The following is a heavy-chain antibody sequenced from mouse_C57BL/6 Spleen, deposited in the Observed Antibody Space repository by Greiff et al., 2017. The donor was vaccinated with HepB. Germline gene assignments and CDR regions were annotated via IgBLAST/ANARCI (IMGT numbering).Heavy chain of an antibody. CDR1: GYTFTSYW. CDR3: ARKGYGSSGGYFDV. Sequence: QVQLQQSGAELAKPGASVKLSCKASGYTFTSYWMHWVKQRPGQGLEWIGYINPSSGYTTYNQKFKGKATVTADKSSSTAYMQLSSLTYEDSAVYYCARKGYGSSGGYFDVWGTGTTVTVSS. CDR2: INPSSGYT. V-gene: IGHV1-7*01. D-gene: IGHD1-1*01. J-gene: IGHJ1*03.